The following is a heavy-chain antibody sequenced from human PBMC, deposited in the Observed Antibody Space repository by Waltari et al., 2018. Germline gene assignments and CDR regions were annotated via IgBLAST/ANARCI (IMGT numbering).Heavy chain of an antibody. J-gene: IGHJ4*02. CDR1: GGSISSYY. CDR2: IYYSGST. CDR3: ARYHTAMVTRYFDY. D-gene: IGHD5-18*01. Sequence: QVQLQESGPGLVKPSETLSLTCTVSGGSISSYYWSWIRQPPGKGLEWIGYIYYSGSTNYNPSLKSRVTISVDTSKNQFSLKLSSVTAADTAVYYCARYHTAMVTRYFDYWGQGTLVTVSS. V-gene: IGHV4-59*01.